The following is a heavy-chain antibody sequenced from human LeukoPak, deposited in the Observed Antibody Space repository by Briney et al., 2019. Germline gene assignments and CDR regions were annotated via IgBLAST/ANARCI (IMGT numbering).Heavy chain of an antibody. CDR3: AKDRVSVIRVIDY. V-gene: IGHV3-9*01. J-gene: IGHJ4*02. D-gene: IGHD2-21*01. CDR2: ISWNSGSI. Sequence: GGSLRLSCAAFGFPFDVFAMPGVRQAPGKALEGVSGISWNSGSIGYADSVKGRFTISRDNAKNSLYLQMNSLRAEDTALYYCAKDRVSVIRVIDYWGQGTLVTVSS. CDR1: GFPFDVFA.